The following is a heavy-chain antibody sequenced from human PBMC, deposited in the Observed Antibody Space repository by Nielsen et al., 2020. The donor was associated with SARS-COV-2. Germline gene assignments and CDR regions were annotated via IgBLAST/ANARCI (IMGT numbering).Heavy chain of an antibody. CDR3: GRAYCTNGVCYYYGMDV. J-gene: IGHJ6*02. Sequence: ASVKVSCKASGYTFTSYAMHWVRQAPGQRLEWMGWINAGNGNTKYSQKFQGRVTITRDTSASTAYMELSSLRSEDTAVYYCGRAYCTNGVCYYYGMDVWGQGTTVTVSS. CDR1: GYTFTSYA. CDR2: INAGNGNT. D-gene: IGHD2-8*01. V-gene: IGHV1-3*01.